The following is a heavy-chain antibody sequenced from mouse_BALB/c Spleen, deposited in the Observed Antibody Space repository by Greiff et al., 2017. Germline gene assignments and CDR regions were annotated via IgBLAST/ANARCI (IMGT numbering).Heavy chain of an antibody. J-gene: IGHJ2*01. CDR3: ARSPGLDY. V-gene: IGHV1-4*01. Sequence: VQLVESGAELARPGASVKMSCKASGYTFTSYTMHWVKQRPGQGLEWIGYINPSSGYTNYNQKFKDKATLTADKSSSTAYMQLSSLTSEDSAVYYCARSPGLDYWGQGTTLTVSS. CDR2: INPSSGYT. CDR1: GYTFTSYT.